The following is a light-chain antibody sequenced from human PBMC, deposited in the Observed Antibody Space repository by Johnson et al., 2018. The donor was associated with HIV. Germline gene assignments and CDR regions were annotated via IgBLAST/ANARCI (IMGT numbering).Light chain of an antibody. CDR1: SSNIGDNY. CDR3: VTWDSRLSASGV. V-gene: IGLV1-51*02. CDR2: ENN. J-gene: IGLJ1*01. Sequence: QSVLTQPPSVSAAPGQKVTISCSGSSSNIGDNYVSWYQQLPGTAPKLLIYENNKRPSGIPARFSGSKSGTSATLGITGLQTGDAADYYCVTWDSRLSASGVFGTGTQVTVL.